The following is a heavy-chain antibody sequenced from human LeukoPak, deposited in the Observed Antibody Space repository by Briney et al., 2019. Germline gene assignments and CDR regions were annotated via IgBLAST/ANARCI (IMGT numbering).Heavy chain of an antibody. D-gene: IGHD3-16*01. Sequence: GGSLRLSCAASGFTFSSYGMHWVRQAPGKGLEWVAFIRYDGSNKYYADSVKGRFTISRDNSKNTLYLQMGSLRAEDMAVYYCARDGGGSPDYWGQGSLVTVSS. CDR1: GFTFSSYG. CDR3: ARDGGGSPDY. CDR2: IRYDGSNK. J-gene: IGHJ4*02. V-gene: IGHV3-30*02.